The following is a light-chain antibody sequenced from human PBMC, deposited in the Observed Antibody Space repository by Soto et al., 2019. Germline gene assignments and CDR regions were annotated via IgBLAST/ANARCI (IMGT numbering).Light chain of an antibody. CDR3: QQRSNWLFT. Sequence: EIVLTQSPATLSLPPGERATLSCRASQSVSSYLAWYQQKPGQAPRLLFYDASNRATGIPARFSGSGSGTDFTLTISSLEPEDFAVYYCQQRSNWLFTFGPGTKVDIK. CDR1: QSVSSY. V-gene: IGKV3-11*01. CDR2: DAS. J-gene: IGKJ3*01.